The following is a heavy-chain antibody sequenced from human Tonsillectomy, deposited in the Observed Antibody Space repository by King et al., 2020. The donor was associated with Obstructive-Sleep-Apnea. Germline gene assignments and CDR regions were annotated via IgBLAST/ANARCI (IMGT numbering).Heavy chain of an antibody. Sequence: VQLVESGGGLVKPGGSLRLSCAASGFTFSSYSMNWVRQAPGKGLEWVSSISSSSSYIYYADSVKGRFTISRDNAKNSLYLQMNSLRAEDTAVYYCAGEGDILTGYYKGHFDYWGQGTLVTVSS. V-gene: IGHV3-21*01. J-gene: IGHJ4*02. CDR2: ISSSSSYI. D-gene: IGHD3-9*01. CDR1: GFTFSSYS. CDR3: AGEGDILTGYYKGHFDY.